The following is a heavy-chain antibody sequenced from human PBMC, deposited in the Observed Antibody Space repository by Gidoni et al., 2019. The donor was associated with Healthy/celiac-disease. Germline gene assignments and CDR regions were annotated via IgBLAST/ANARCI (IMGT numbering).Heavy chain of an antibody. J-gene: IGHJ4*02. D-gene: IGHD5-18*01. CDR2: IYYSGST. CDR3: ARSQLWLPFDY. CDR1: GGSISSSSYY. Sequence: QLQLQESGPGLVKPSEPLSLTCTVSGGSISSSSYYWGWIRQPPGKGLEWIGSIYYSGSTYYNPSLKSRVTISVDTSKNQFSLKLSSVTAADTAVYYCARSQLWLPFDYWGQGTLVTVSS. V-gene: IGHV4-39*01.